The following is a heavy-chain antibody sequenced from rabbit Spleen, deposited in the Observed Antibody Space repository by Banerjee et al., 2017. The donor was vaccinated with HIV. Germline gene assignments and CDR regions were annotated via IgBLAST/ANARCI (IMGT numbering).Heavy chain of an antibody. Sequence: QEQLVESGGGLVTLGGSLKLSCKASGIDFTSYGISWVRQAPGKGLEWIACIDNIPKTYYASWARGRFTITRSTSLNTVTLQMTSLTDADTATYFCARDLAAVIGWNFGLWGPGTLVTVS. CDR2: IDNIPKT. CDR3: ARDLAAVIGWNFGL. CDR1: GIDFTSYG. J-gene: IGHJ4*01. V-gene: IGHV1S47*01. D-gene: IGHD4-2*01.